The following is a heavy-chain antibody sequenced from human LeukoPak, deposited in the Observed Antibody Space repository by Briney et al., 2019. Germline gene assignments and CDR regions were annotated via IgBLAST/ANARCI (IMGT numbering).Heavy chain of an antibody. CDR1: GFTFSSYS. V-gene: IGHV3-48*01. J-gene: IGHJ3*02. D-gene: IGHD1-26*01. Sequence: GGSLRLSCAASGFTFSSYSMNWVRQAPGKGLEWVSYLSSSSSAIYYADSVKGRFTISRDNAKNSLYLQMNSLRAEDTAVYYCARDSDSGSHWRLDAFDIWGQGTMVIVSS. CDR2: LSSSSSAI. CDR3: ARDSDSGSHWRLDAFDI.